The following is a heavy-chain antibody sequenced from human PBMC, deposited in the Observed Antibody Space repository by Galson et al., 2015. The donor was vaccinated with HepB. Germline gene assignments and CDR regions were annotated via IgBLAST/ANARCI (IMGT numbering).Heavy chain of an antibody. CDR1: GNSFNNYY. D-gene: IGHD1-26*01. CDR3: AGRRVGADWFDP. CDR2: INPSGRTT. V-gene: IGHV1-46*02. J-gene: IGHJ5*02. Sequence: SVKVSCKASGNSFNNYYINWVRQAPGQGLEWMGRINPSGRTTTYAERFQGRVTMTRDTSTSTVYMELSRLRSEDTAVYYCAGRRVGADWFDPWGPGTRVAVSS.